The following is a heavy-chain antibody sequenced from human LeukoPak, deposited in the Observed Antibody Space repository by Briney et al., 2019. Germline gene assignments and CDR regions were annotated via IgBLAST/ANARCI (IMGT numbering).Heavy chain of an antibody. D-gene: IGHD5-18*01. V-gene: IGHV4-39*07. CDR2: FYYTGST. CDR3: ARDGEGYSYGFFLDY. J-gene: IGHJ4*02. Sequence: PSETLSLTCTVSGGSISSSGYYWGWIRQPPGKGLEWIGSFYYTGSTFYNPSLKSRVTISVDTSKNQFSLKLSSVTAADTAVYYCARDGEGYSYGFFLDYWGQGTLVTVSS. CDR1: GGSISSSGYY.